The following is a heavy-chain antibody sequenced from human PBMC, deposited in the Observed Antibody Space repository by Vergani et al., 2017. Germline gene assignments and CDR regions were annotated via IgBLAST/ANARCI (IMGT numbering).Heavy chain of an antibody. CDR1: GFTFSSYW. D-gene: IGHD4-17*01. CDR3: ARDGSYGGYYYMDV. V-gene: IGHV3-7*01. CDR2: IKQDGSEK. J-gene: IGHJ6*03. Sequence: EVQLVESGGGLVQPGGSLRLSCAASGFTFSSYWMSWVRQAPGKGLEWVANIKQDGSEKYYVDSVKGRVTISRDNAKNSRYLQMNSLRAEDTAVYYCARDGSYGGYYYMDVWGKGTTVTVSS.